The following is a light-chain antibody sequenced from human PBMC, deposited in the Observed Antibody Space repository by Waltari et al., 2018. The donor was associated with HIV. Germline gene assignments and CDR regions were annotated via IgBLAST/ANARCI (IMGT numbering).Light chain of an antibody. CDR3: AAWEDSLNGVV. V-gene: IGLV1-44*01. Sequence: QSVLTQPPSASGTPGQRVTISCSGSSSNIGSNTVNWYQQLPGTAPKLLIYSNNQRPSGVPDRFSGSKSGTAASLAISGLQSEDEADYYCAAWEDSLNGVVF. CDR1: SSNIGSNT. CDR2: SNN. J-gene: IGLJ2*01.